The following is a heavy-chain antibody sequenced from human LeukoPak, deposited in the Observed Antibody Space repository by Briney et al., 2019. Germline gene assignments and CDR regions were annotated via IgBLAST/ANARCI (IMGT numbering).Heavy chain of an antibody. D-gene: IGHD3-10*01. J-gene: IGHJ3*02. CDR2: IYPGDSDT. V-gene: IGHV5-51*01. Sequence: GESLQISCKGSGYSFTSYWIGWVRQMPGKGLEWMGIIYPGDSDTRYSPSFQGQATISADKSISTAYLQWSSLKASDTAMYYCARGWYGSGSYNAFDIWGQGTMVTVSS. CDR1: GYSFTSYW. CDR3: ARGWYGSGSYNAFDI.